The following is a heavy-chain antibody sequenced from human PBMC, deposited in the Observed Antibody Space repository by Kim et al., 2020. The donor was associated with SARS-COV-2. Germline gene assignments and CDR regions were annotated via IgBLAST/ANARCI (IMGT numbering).Heavy chain of an antibody. CDR2: IYYSGST. CDR1: GGSISSYY. V-gene: IGHV4-59*01. D-gene: IGHD4-17*01. Sequence: SETLSLTCTVSGGSISSYYWSWIRQPPGKGLEWIGYIYYSGSTNYNPSLKSRVTISVDTSKNQFSLKLSSVTAADTAVYYCAREKTTVVNPRAAVWYFDLWGRGTLVTVSS. CDR3: AREKTTVVNPRAAVWYFDL. J-gene: IGHJ2*01.